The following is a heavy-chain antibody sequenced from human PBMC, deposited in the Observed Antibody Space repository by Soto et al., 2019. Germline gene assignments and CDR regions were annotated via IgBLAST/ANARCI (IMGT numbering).Heavy chain of an antibody. CDR3: AREVGTFYYHYGMDV. V-gene: IGHV3-30-3*01. Sequence: QVPVVESGGGVVQPGTSLRLSCGASGFTFSSYNMNWVRQAPGKGLEWVTVISFDGSNTYYADSVKGRFTISRDNSKNTLYLQMNSLRVEDTAVYYCAREVGTFYYHYGMDVWGQGTTVTVSS. CDR2: ISFDGSNT. CDR1: GFTFSSYN. D-gene: IGHD1-26*01. J-gene: IGHJ6*02.